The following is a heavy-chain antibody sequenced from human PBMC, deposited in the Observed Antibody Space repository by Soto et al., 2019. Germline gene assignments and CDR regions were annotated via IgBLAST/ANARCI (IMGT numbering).Heavy chain of an antibody. J-gene: IGHJ6*02. V-gene: IGHV1-18*01. CDR2: ISPYSGNT. CDR3: AMVDNYVAPTPQDV. Sequence: QVQLVQSGDEVRKPGSSVKVSCKASGYIFVNYGSAWVRQAPGQGLQRMGWISPYSGNTHYASKVQGRLTMTTDTSTSTAYMDLGSLTSNHTAVYYCAMVDNYVAPTPQDVWGQGTTVTVSS. CDR1: GYIFVNYG. D-gene: IGHD3-16*01.